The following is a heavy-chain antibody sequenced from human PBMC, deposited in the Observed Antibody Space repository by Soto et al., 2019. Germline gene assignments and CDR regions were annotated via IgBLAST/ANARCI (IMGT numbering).Heavy chain of an antibody. J-gene: IGHJ2*01. CDR3: AKRGILGAQGMAYFDL. D-gene: IGHD1-26*01. Sequence: QVQLMESGGGVVQPGRSLRLSCAASGFTFNTYAMHWVRQAPGKGLEWVAVITPDGTEQYYADSVKGRVTISRDNSQNTLYLQMNSLGLEYMSIYLCAKRGILGAQGMAYFDLWGRGTLVTVSS. CDR1: GFTFNTYA. CDR2: ITPDGTEQ. V-gene: IGHV3-30*18.